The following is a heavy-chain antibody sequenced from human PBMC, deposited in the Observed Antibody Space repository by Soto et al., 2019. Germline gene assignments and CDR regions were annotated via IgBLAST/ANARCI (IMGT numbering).Heavy chain of an antibody. V-gene: IGHV1-69*06. CDR1: GGTFSNYA. CDR2: IIPLSGTP. Sequence: QVQLVQSGAEVKKPGSSVKVSCKASGGTFSNYALTWVRQAPGQGLEWMGWIIPLSGTPNYAQKCQGRVTITADKSTTTVYMELSGLRSEDTAGYYCTRGIQLWSWGQGTLVTVSS. CDR3: TRGIQLWS. J-gene: IGHJ5*02. D-gene: IGHD5-18*01.